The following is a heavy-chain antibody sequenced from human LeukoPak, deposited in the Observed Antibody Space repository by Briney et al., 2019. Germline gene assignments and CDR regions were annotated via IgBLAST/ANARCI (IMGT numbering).Heavy chain of an antibody. D-gene: IGHD3-22*01. CDR3: AKVHYYDSSGYSDY. Sequence: PGGSLRLSCAASGFTFSSYAMSWVRQAPGKGLEWVSAISGSGGSTYYADSVKGRFTIPRDNSKNALYLQMNSLRAEDTAVYYCAKVHYYDSSGYSDYWGQGTLVTVSS. CDR2: ISGSGGST. J-gene: IGHJ4*02. CDR1: GFTFSSYA. V-gene: IGHV3-23*01.